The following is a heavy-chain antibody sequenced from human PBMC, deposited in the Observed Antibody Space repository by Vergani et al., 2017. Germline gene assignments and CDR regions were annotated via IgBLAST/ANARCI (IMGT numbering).Heavy chain of an antibody. V-gene: IGHV3-30*18. D-gene: IGHD3-10*01. Sequence: QVQLVESGGGVVQPGRSLRLSCAASGFTFSSYGMHWVRQAPGKGLEWVAVISYDGSNKYYADSVKGRFTISRDNSKNTLYLQMNSLRAEDTAVYYCAKDWGITMVRGVFDYWGQGTLVTVSS. CDR2: ISYDGSNK. CDR1: GFTFSSYG. J-gene: IGHJ4*02. CDR3: AKDWGITMVRGVFDY.